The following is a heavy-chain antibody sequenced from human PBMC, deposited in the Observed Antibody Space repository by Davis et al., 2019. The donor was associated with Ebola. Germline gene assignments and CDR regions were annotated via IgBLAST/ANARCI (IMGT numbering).Heavy chain of an antibody. CDR3: ARDPGYSGYDYVYFDY. Sequence: GESLKISCAASGFTFSSYSMNWVRQAPGKGLEWVSSISSSSSYIYYADSVKGRFTISRDNAKNSLYLQMNSLRAEDTAVYYCARDPGYSGYDYVYFDYWGQGTLVTVSS. V-gene: IGHV3-21*01. CDR1: GFTFSSYS. CDR2: ISSSSSYI. D-gene: IGHD5-12*01. J-gene: IGHJ4*02.